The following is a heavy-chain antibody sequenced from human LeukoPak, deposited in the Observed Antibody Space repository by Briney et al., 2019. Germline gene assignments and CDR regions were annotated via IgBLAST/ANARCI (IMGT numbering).Heavy chain of an antibody. CDR1: GFKFDDYG. D-gene: IGHD6-19*01. Sequence: GGSLRLSCEASGFKFDDYGMSWVRQAPGKGLEWVSSINWNGGSTGYADSVKGRFTISRDNAKKSLYLQMNSLRDEDTALYYCARGGRAVAGVRFYYNGMDVWGQGTTVTVSS. J-gene: IGHJ6*02. CDR3: ARGGRAVAGVRFYYNGMDV. CDR2: INWNGGST. V-gene: IGHV3-20*04.